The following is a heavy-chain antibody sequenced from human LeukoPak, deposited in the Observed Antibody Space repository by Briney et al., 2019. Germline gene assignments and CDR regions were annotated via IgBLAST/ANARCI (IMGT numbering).Heavy chain of an antibody. Sequence: SETLSLTCTVSVGSISSYYWSWLRQPAGKGLEWIGRIYTSGSTNYKPSLKSRVTMSVDTSKNQFSLKLSSVTAADTAVYYCARDFSGYTVHYFDYWGQGTLVTVSS. CDR2: IYTSGST. D-gene: IGHD2-15*01. J-gene: IGHJ4*02. V-gene: IGHV4-4*07. CDR3: ARDFSGYTVHYFDY. CDR1: VGSISSYY.